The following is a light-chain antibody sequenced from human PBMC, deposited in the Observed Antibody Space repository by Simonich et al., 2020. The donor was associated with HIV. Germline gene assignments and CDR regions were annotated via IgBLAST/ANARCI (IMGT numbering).Light chain of an antibody. CDR2: KAS. J-gene: IGKJ1*01. V-gene: IGKV1-5*03. Sequence: DIQMTQSPSTLSASVGDRVSITCRASQSISSWLAWYQQKPGKAPKLLIHKASSLQSGVPSTFSGSGSGTEFTLTISSLQSEDFAVYYCQQSYNWPRTFGQGTRVEIK. CDR3: QQSYNWPRT. CDR1: QSISSW.